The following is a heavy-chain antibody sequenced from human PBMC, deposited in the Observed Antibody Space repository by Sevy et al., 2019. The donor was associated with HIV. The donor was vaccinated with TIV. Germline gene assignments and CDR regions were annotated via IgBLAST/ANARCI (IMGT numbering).Heavy chain of an antibody. D-gene: IGHD5-12*01. CDR3: ARDRDGYNYPDAFDI. CDR1: GFTFSSYS. CDR2: ISSTSTTI. Sequence: GGSPRLSCAASGFTFSSYSINWVRQAPGKGLEWVSYISSTSTTIYYADSVKGRFTISRDHAKNSLYLQMNSLRAGDTAVYYCARDRDGYNYPDAFDIWGQGTLVTVSS. J-gene: IGHJ3*02. V-gene: IGHV3-48*01.